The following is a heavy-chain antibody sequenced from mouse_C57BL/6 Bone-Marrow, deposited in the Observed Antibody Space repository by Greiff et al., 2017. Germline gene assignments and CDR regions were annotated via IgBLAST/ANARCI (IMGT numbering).Heavy chain of an antibody. D-gene: IGHD1-1*01. CDR2: ISNGGGST. CDR1: GFTFSDYY. V-gene: IGHV5-12*01. J-gene: IGHJ3*01. CDR3: ARSAGSSYTWFAY. Sequence: EVQVVESGGGLVQPGGSLKLSCAASGFTFSDYYMYWVRQTPEQRLEWVAYISNGGGSTYYPDTVKGRFTISRDNAENTLYLQMSRLKSEDTAMYYCARSAGSSYTWFAYWGQGTLVTVSA.